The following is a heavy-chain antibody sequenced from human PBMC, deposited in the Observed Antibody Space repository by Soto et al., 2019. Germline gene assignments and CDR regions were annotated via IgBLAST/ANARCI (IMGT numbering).Heavy chain of an antibody. Sequence: QVRLEESGPGLVKPSETLSLICSVSGSSVNNANYFWNWIRHHPENGLEWIGYIYYSGSTRYNPSFTTRATLSIDTTKDQFSLRLNSVTVADTAVYFCARDADYGGSRGGMDVWGRGTTVTVSS. D-gene: IGHD4-17*01. CDR2: IYYSGST. J-gene: IGHJ6*02. V-gene: IGHV4-31*03. CDR1: GSSVNNANYF. CDR3: ARDADYGGSRGGMDV.